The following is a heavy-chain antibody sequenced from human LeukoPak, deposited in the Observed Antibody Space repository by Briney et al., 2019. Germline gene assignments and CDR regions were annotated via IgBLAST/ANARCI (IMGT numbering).Heavy chain of an antibody. V-gene: IGHV5-51*01. CDR3: ARQPQYYYDSSGFAIADY. CDR2: IYPGDSDT. Sequence: GGSLKISCKGSGYSFTSYWIGWVRQMPGKGLEWMGIIYPGDSDTRYSPSFQGQVTISADKSISTAYLQWSSLKASDTAMYYCARQPQYYYDSSGFAIADYWGQGTLVTVSS. J-gene: IGHJ4*02. D-gene: IGHD3-22*01. CDR1: GYSFTSYW.